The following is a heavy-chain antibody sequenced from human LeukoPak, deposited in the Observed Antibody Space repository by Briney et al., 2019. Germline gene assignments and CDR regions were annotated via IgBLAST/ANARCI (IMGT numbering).Heavy chain of an antibody. D-gene: IGHD5-24*01. CDR1: GFSLSSYW. J-gene: IGHJ4*02. CDR3: GRDQLGDGYIIDY. CDR2: IKSDGDGGGT. V-gene: IGHV3-74*03. Sequence: GGSLGLSCAASGFSLSSYWMHWVRQTPGKGLVWVSRIKSDGDGGGTMHADSVKGRFTISRDNAKNTLYLQMNSLRAEDTAVYYCGRDQLGDGYIIDYWGQGTLVTVSS.